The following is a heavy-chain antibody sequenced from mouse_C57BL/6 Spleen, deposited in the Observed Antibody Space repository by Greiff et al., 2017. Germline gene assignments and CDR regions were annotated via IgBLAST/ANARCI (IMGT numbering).Heavy chain of an antibody. CDR2: INPYNGGT. J-gene: IGHJ2*01. V-gene: IGHV1-19*01. D-gene: IGHD4-1*01. CDR3: AREGANWAFDY. CDR1: GYTFTDYY. Sequence: VQLQQSGPVLVKPGASVKMSCKASGYTFTDYYMNWVKQSHGKSLEWIGVINPYNGGTSYNQKFKGKATLTVDKSSSTAYMELNSLTSEDSAVYYCAREGANWAFDYWGQGTTLTVSS.